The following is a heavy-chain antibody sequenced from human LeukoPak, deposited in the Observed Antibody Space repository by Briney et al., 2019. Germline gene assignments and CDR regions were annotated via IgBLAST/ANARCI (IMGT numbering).Heavy chain of an antibody. J-gene: IGHJ4*02. Sequence: GGSLRLSCAASGFTFSSYAMSWVRQAPGMGLEWVSGISGSGGSTYYADSMKGRFTISRDNSKNTLYLQMNSLRAEDTAVYYCAKAGVYDIWTGYLYYFDYWGQGTLVTVSS. CDR1: GFTFSSYA. CDR2: ISGSGGST. D-gene: IGHD3-9*01. CDR3: AKAGVYDIWTGYLYYFDY. V-gene: IGHV3-23*01.